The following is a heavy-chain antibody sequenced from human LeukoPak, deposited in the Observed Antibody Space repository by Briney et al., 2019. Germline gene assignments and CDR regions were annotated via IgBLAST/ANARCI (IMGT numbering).Heavy chain of an antibody. CDR2: INSDGSST. CDR1: GFTFSSYW. Sequence: PGGSLRLSSAASGFTFSSYWMHWVRQAPGKGLVWVSRINSDGSSTSYADSVKGRFTISRDNAKNTLYLLMNSLRAEDTAMYHCARQTGESTNFDNWGQGTLVTVSS. CDR3: ARQTGESTNFDN. D-gene: IGHD2-2*01. J-gene: IGHJ4*02. V-gene: IGHV3-74*01.